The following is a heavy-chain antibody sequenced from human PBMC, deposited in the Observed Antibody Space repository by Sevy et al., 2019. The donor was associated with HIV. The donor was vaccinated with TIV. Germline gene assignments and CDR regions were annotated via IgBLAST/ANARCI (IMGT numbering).Heavy chain of an antibody. V-gene: IGHV3-11*01. J-gene: IGHJ6*03. D-gene: IGHD6-13*01. Sequence: GGSLRLSCAASGFTFSDYYMSWIRQAPGKGLEWVSYISSSGSTIYYADSVKGRFTISRDNAKNPLYLQMNSLRAEDTAVYYCARADSSSWSRGYYYMDVWGKGTTVTVSS. CDR3: ARADSSSWSRGYYYMDV. CDR1: GFTFSDYY. CDR2: ISSSGSTI.